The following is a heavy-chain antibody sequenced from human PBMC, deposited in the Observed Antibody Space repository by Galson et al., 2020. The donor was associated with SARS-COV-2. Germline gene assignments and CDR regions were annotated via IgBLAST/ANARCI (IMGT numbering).Heavy chain of an antibody. CDR3: ARDRGSYYHYGMDV. Sequence: ASVKVSCKASGYAFIDFFVHWVRQAPGQGLEWMGWINPNSGGTKYAQNFQGRLTMTRDTSISTAYMELSSLRSDDTAVYYCARDRGSYYHYGMDVWGQGTTVTVSS. CDR2: INPNSGGT. J-gene: IGHJ6*02. D-gene: IGHD3-10*01. V-gene: IGHV1-2*02. CDR1: GYAFIDFF.